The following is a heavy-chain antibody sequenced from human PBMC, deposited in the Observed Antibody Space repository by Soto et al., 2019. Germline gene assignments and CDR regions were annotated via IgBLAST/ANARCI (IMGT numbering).Heavy chain of an antibody. J-gene: IGHJ5*02. V-gene: IGHV4-31*03. D-gene: IGHD3-10*01. CDR3: ASGSSLVRGVMNWFDP. CDR2: IYYSGST. Sequence: NPSETLSLTCTVSGGSISSDYSYWNWIRQHPGKGLEWIGFIYYSGSTYYNPSLQSRVTISVDTSKNQLSLNLSSVTAADTAVYYCASGSSLVRGVMNWFDPWGQGTLVTVSS. CDR1: GGSISSDYSY.